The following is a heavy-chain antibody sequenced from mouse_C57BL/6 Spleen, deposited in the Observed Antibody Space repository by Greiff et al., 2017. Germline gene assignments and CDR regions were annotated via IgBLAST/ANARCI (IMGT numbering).Heavy chain of an antibody. CDR2: ISSGSSTI. D-gene: IGHD2-5*01. CDR1: GFTFSDYG. Sequence: EVKLQESGGGLVKPGGSLKLSCAASGFTFSDYGMHWVRQAPEKGLEWVAYISSGSSTIYYADTVKGRFTISRDNAKNTLFLQMTSLRSEDTAMYYCARGGYSNYRDFDYWGQGTTLTVSS. J-gene: IGHJ2*01. CDR3: ARGGYSNYRDFDY. V-gene: IGHV5-17*01.